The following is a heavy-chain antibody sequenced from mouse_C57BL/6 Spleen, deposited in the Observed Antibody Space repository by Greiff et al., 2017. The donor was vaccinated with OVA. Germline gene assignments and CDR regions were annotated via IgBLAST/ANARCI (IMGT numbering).Heavy chain of an antibody. V-gene: IGHV1-52*01. Sequence: QVHVKQPGAELVRPGSSVKLSCKASGYTFTSYWMHWVKQRPIQGLEWIGNIDPSDSETHYNQKFKDKATLTVDKSSSTAYMQLSSLTSEDSAVYYCARGYYSNYDWYFDVWGTGTTVTVSS. CDR2: IDPSDSET. CDR3: ARGYYSNYDWYFDV. CDR1: GYTFTSYW. D-gene: IGHD2-5*01. J-gene: IGHJ1*03.